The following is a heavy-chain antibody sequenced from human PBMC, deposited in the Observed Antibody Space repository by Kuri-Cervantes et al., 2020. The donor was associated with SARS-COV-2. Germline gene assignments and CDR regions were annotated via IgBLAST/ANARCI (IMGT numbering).Heavy chain of an antibody. J-gene: IGHJ4*02. CDR2: ISSSSSYI. D-gene: IGHD3-10*01. CDR1: GFTFSSYS. CDR3: ARVRGVGY. V-gene: IGHV3-21*01. Sequence: GESLKISCAASGFTFSSYSMNWVRQAPGKGLEWVSSISSSSSYIYYADTVKGRFTISRDNAKNSLYLQMNSLRAEDTAVYYCARVRGVGYWGQETLVTVSS.